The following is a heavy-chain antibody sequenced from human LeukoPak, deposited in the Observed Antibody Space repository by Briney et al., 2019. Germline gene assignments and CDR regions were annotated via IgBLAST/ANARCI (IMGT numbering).Heavy chain of an antibody. J-gene: IGHJ5*02. V-gene: IGHV3-7*01. CDR1: GFTFSSYW. CDR2: IKQDGSEK. CDR3: ARDHNYGHDWFDP. D-gene: IGHD3-10*01. Sequence: GGSLRLSCAASGFTFSSYWMSWVRQAPGKGLGWVANIKQDGSEKYYVDSVKGRFTISRDNAKNSLYLQMNSLRAEDTAVYYCARDHNYGHDWFDPWGQGTLVTVSS.